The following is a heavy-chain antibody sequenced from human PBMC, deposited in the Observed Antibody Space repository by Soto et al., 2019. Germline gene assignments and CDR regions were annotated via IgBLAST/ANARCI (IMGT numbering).Heavy chain of an antibody. D-gene: IGHD3-9*01. V-gene: IGHV3-33*01. J-gene: IGHJ4*02. CDR3: AIDYDILTGSFFDY. Sequence: GGSLRLSCAASGFTFSSYGMHWVRQAPGKGLEWVAVMWYDGSNKYYADSVKGRFTISRDNSKNTLYLQMNSLRAEDTAVYYCAIDYDILTGSFFDYWGQGTLVTVSS. CDR1: GFTFSSYG. CDR2: MWYDGSNK.